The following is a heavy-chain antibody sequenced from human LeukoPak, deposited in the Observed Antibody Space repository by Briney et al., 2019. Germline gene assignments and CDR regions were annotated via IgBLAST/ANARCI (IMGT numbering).Heavy chain of an antibody. CDR1: GFTFSSYA. Sequence: GGSLRLSCAASGFTFSSYAMSWVRQVPGKGLEWVSVISGSGDNTYYADSVKGRFTISRDNSKNMLYLQMNSLRAEDTAVYHCAKWKYSNSGIDDYWGQGTLVTVSS. J-gene: IGHJ4*02. D-gene: IGHD6-6*01. CDR3: AKWKYSNSGIDDY. V-gene: IGHV3-23*01. CDR2: ISGSGDNT.